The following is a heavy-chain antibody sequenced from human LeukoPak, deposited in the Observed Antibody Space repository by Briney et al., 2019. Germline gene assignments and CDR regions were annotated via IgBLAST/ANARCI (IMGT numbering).Heavy chain of an antibody. CDR3: ARVVVYGDYPSWFDP. V-gene: IGHV4-59*01. J-gene: IGHJ5*02. CDR1: GGSISSYY. D-gene: IGHD4-17*01. CDR2: IYYSGST. Sequence: SETLSLTCTVSGGSISSYYWSWIRQPPGKGLEWIGYIYYSGSTNYNPSLKSRVTISVDTSKNQFSLKLSSVTAADTAVHYCARVVVYGDYPSWFDPWGQGTLVTVSS.